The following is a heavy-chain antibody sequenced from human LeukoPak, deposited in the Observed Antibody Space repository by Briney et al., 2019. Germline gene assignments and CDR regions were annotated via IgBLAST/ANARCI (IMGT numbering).Heavy chain of an antibody. D-gene: IGHD4-17*01. V-gene: IGHV4-4*07. CDR1: GGSISSYY. J-gene: IGHJ6*02. Sequence: SETLSLTCTVSGGSISSYYWSWIRQLAGKGLEWIGRIYTSGSTNYNPSLKSRVTVSVDTSKNQFSLKLSSVTAADTAVYYCARTTVTRLYYYGMDVWGQGTTVTVSS. CDR2: IYTSGST. CDR3: ARTTVTRLYYYGMDV.